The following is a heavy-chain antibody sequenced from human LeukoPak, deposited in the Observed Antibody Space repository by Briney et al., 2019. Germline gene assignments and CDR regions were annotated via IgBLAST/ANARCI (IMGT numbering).Heavy chain of an antibody. D-gene: IGHD2-2*01. Sequence: AGGSLRLSCAASGFTFSSYAMHWVRQAPGKGLEWVAVISYDGSNKYYADSVKGRFTISRDNSKNTLYLQMNSLRAEDTAVYYCARDYPALGYCTSSTCSFFDYWGQGILVTVSS. CDR2: ISYDGSNK. CDR1: GFTFSSYA. J-gene: IGHJ4*02. CDR3: ARDYPALGYCTSSTCSFFDY. V-gene: IGHV3-30*14.